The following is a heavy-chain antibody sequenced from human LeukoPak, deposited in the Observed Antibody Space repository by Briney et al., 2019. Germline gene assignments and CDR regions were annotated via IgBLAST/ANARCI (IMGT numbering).Heavy chain of an antibody. J-gene: IGHJ6*02. CDR2: INHSGST. V-gene: IGHV4-34*01. CDR3: ALLWFGEGYYYYGMDV. Sequence: SETLSLTCAVYGGSFSGYYWSWIRQPPGKGPEWIGEINHSGSTNYNPSLKSRVTISVDTSKNQFSLKLSSVTAADTAVYYCALLWFGEGYYYYGMDVWGQGTTVTVSS. D-gene: IGHD3-10*01. CDR1: GGSFSGYY.